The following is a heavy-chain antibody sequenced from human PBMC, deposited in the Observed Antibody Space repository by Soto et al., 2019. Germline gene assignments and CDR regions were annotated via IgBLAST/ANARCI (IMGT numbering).Heavy chain of an antibody. CDR2: ISAYNGNT. CDR1: GYTITRYG. Sequence: GASVNVSCKTSGYTITRYGISWVRQAPGQGLEWMGWISAYNGNTNYAQKLQGRVTMTTDTSTSTAYMELRSLRSDDTAVYYCARTHIVVVPVRFDPWGQGTLVTVSS. D-gene: IGHD2-2*01. CDR3: ARTHIVVVPVRFDP. V-gene: IGHV1-18*01. J-gene: IGHJ5*02.